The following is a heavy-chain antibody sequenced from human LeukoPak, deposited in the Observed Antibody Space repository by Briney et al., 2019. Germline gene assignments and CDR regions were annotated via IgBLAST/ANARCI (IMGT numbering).Heavy chain of an antibody. J-gene: IGHJ4*02. CDR3: ARRLGYSSSSVEGMNFDY. Sequence: PSETLSLTCAVYGGSFGSYYWSWIRQPAGKGLEWIGSIYYSGSTYYNPSLKSRVTISVDTSKNQFSLKLSSVTAADTAVYYCARRLGYSSSSVEGMNFDYWGQGTLVTVSS. CDR1: GGSFGSYY. D-gene: IGHD6-6*01. V-gene: IGHV4-39*01. CDR2: IYYSGST.